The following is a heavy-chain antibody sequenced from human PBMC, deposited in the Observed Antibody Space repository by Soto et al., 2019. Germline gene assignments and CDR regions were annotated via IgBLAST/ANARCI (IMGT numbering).Heavy chain of an antibody. D-gene: IGHD3-10*01. Sequence: QVQLQESGPGLVKPSQTLSLTCTVSGDSMGSGDYYWTWIRQPPGKGLEWIGYIYYIGTTFYNPSLESRVNISIDTSKNHFSLRLTSVTAADTAVYYCSRGSTYYGFLTWGQATLVTVSS. CDR2: IYYIGTT. J-gene: IGHJ5*02. V-gene: IGHV4-30-4*01. CDR1: GDSMGSGDYY. CDR3: SRGSTYYGFLT.